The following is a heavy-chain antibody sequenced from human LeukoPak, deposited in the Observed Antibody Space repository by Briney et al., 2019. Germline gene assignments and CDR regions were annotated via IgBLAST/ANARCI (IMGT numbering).Heavy chain of an antibody. V-gene: IGHV3-7*01. D-gene: IGHD2/OR15-2a*01. CDR3: TRDLYGSNCFDY. CDR1: GFTFSSYW. Sequence: GGSLRLSXAASGFTFSSYWMSWVRQAPGKGLEWVTNIKQDGSEKYYVDSVKGRFTISRDNAKNSLYLQMNSLRAEDTAVYYCTRDLYGSNCFDYWGQGTLVTVSS. CDR2: IKQDGSEK. J-gene: IGHJ4*02.